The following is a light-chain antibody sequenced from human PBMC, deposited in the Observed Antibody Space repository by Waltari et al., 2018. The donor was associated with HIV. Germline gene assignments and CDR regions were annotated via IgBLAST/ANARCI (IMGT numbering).Light chain of an antibody. CDR3: SAWARGRSAVI. CDR1: RNNVGNQG. Sequence: QAGLTQPPSVSTGLRQTATPTCTGDRNNVGNQGATWLQQHQGHPPKLLFDKNNNRPSGIADRFSASKSGNTDTLTITGLQPEDEADYVCSAWARGRSAVIFGGGTTLIVL. V-gene: IGLV10-54*04. J-gene: IGLJ2*01. CDR2: KNN.